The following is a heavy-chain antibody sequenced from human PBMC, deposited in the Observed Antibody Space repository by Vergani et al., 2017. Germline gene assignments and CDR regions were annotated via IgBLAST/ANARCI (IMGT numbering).Heavy chain of an antibody. Sequence: EVQLVESGGGLVQPGRSLRLSCAASGFTFDDYAMHWVRQAPEKGLEWVSGMSWNSDSIGYADSVKGRFTISRDNAKNSLYLQMNSLRAEDTALYYCAKTYSSGWYWNAFDIWGQGTMVTVSS. J-gene: IGHJ3*02. CDR3: AKTYSSGWYWNAFDI. CDR2: MSWNSDSI. V-gene: IGHV3-9*01. CDR1: GFTFDDYA. D-gene: IGHD6-19*01.